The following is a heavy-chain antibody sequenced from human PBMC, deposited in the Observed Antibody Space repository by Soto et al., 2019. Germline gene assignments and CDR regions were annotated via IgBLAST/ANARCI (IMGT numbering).Heavy chain of an antibody. D-gene: IGHD1-1*01. CDR2: MNPNSGNT. V-gene: IGHV1-8*01. CDR1: GYTFTSYD. Sequence: GASVKVSCKASGYTFTSYDINWVRQATGQGLEWMGWMNPNSGNTGYAQKFQGRVTMTRNTSISTAYMELSSLRSEDTAVYYCARHAGAFKPQKRYYYYYYMDVWGKGTTVTVSS. J-gene: IGHJ6*03. CDR3: ARHAGAFKPQKRYYYYYYMDV.